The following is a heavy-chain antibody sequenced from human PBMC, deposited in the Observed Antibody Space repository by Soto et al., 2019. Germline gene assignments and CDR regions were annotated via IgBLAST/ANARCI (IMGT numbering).Heavy chain of an antibody. J-gene: IGHJ4*02. D-gene: IGHD3-3*01. CDR3: AKLGSGYYTGLYFDY. CDR1: GFTFGDYW. CDR2: IKKDGSEN. Sequence: LRLSCAASGFTFGDYWMSWVRQAPGKGLEWVAHIKKDGSENYYVDSVTGRFTVSRDNTKNSLYLQMNSLRAEDTAVYYCAKLGSGYYTGLYFDYWGQGTLVTVSS. V-gene: IGHV3-7*03.